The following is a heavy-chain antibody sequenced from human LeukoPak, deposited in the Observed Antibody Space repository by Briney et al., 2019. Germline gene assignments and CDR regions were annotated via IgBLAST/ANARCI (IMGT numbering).Heavy chain of an antibody. CDR2: ISAYNGNT. Sequence: ASVKVSCKASGYTFTSYGISWVRQAPGQGLEWMGWISAYNGNTNYAQKLQGRVTMTTDTSTSTAYMELRSLRSDDTAVYYCARVLETDCSGGSCYSGLDYWGQGTLVTVSS. V-gene: IGHV1-18*01. J-gene: IGHJ4*02. CDR3: ARVLETDCSGGSCYSGLDY. D-gene: IGHD2-15*01. CDR1: GYTFTSYG.